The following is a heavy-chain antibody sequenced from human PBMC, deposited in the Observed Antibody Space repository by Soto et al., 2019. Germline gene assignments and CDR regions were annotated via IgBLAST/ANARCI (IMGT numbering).Heavy chain of an antibody. CDR1: DGSISSSSYY. CDR3: ARRGSSSWYGY. Sequence: SETLSLTCTVSDGSISSSSYYWGWIRQPPGKGLEWIGSFYYSGSTYYNPSLKSRITISVDTSKNQFSLKLSSVTAADTAVYYCARRGSSSWYGYWGQGTLVTVSS. J-gene: IGHJ4*02. V-gene: IGHV4-39*01. D-gene: IGHD6-13*01. CDR2: FYYSGST.